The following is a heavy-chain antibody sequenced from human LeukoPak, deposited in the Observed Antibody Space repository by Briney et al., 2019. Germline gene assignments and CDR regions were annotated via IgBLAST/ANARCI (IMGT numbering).Heavy chain of an antibody. CDR3: ARGYYDSSGYYGFDY. Sequence: SGGSLRLSCAASGFTVSSNYMSWVRQAPGEGLEWVSVIYSGGSTYYADSVKGRFTISRDNSKNTLYLQMNSLRAEDTAVYYCARGYYDSSGYYGFDYWGQGTLVTVSS. J-gene: IGHJ4*02. D-gene: IGHD3-22*01. CDR1: GFTVSSNY. CDR2: IYSGGST. V-gene: IGHV3-66*02.